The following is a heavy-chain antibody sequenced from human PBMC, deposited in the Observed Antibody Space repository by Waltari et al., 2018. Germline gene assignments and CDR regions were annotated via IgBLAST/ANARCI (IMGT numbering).Heavy chain of an antibody. CDR1: GDSVSSGPYF. Sequence: QLQLQESGPRLVKPAETLSLTCTVSGDSVSSGPYFWAWIRQPPGKGLEWLGSMFYSGTTYHNSSLKSRVTISVDTSKNQVSLQLKSVTAADTAVYFCARDRSGTINSFDPWGRGPLVTVSS. D-gene: IGHD1-26*01. CDR3: ARDRSGTINSFDP. V-gene: IGHV4-39*07. J-gene: IGHJ5*02. CDR2: MFYSGTT.